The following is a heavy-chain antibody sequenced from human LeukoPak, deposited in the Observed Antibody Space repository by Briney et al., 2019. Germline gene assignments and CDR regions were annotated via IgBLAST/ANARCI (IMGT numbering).Heavy chain of an antibody. CDR2: ISGSGGIT. J-gene: IGHJ4*02. CDR1: GFTFSSFG. Sequence: PGGSLRLSCAASGFTFSSFGMSWVRQAPGKGLDWVSSISGSGGITYYADSVKGRFTISRDNSKDTLYLQMNSLRAEDTAAYYCVKGREYTYAYVDQYWGQGTPVTVSS. D-gene: IGHD3-16*01. V-gene: IGHV3-23*01. CDR3: VKGREYTYAYVDQY.